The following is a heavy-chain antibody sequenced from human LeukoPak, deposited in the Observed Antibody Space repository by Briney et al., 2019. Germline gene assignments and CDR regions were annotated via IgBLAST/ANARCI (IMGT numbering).Heavy chain of an antibody. CDR2: MNPNSGNT. V-gene: IGHV1-8*01. D-gene: IGHD5-12*01. J-gene: IGHJ4*02. CDR3: ARARLRYSGYNSVPYFDY. Sequence: ASVKVSCKASGYTFTSYDIKWMRQAPGQGLEWMGWMNPNSGNTGYAQKFQGRDTMTRNTSISTAYMELSSLRSEDTAVSYCARARLRYSGYNSVPYFDYWGQGTLVTVSS. CDR1: GYTFTSYD.